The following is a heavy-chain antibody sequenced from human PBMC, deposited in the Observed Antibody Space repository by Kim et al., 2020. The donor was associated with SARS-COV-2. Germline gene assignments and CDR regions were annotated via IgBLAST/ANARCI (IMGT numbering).Heavy chain of an antibody. CDR2: IYNSGST. Sequence: SETLSLTCTVSGGSISGYYWSWIRQPPGKGLEWIGYIYNSGSTNYSPSLKSRVTISVDTSKNQFSLHLTSVTAADTAVYYCARQGANYYYGMDVWGYWTT. CDR1: GGSISGYY. V-gene: IGHV4-59*08. J-gene: IGHJ6*02. D-gene: IGHD3-16*01. CDR3: ARQGANYYYGMDV.